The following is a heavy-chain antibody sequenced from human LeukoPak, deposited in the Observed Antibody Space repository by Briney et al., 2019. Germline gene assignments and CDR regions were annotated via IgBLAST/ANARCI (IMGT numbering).Heavy chain of an antibody. D-gene: IGHD3-22*01. CDR1: GFTFSSYA. CDR3: ARDLDPQRQIVVALGY. CDR2: ISYDGSNK. J-gene: IGHJ4*02. V-gene: IGHV3-30-3*01. Sequence: GGSLRLSCAPSGFTFSSYAMHWVRQAPGKGLEWVAVISYDGSNKYYADSVKGRFTISRDNSKNTLYLQMNSLRAEDTAVYYCARDLDPQRQIVVALGYWGQGTLVTVSS.